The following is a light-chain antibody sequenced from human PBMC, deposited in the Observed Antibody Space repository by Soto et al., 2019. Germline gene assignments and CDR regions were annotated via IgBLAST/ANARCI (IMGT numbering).Light chain of an antibody. CDR2: EVS. CDR1: SSDVGGHNF. V-gene: IGLV2-14*01. Sequence: QSALTQPASVSGSPGQSITISCTGTSSDVGGHNFVSWFRQYPGQAPQLLISEVSNRPSGVSHRFSGSKSGNTASLTISGLRPDDEADYFCSSYTVTSTPYVFGTGTKVTLL. CDR3: SSYTVTSTPYV. J-gene: IGLJ1*01.